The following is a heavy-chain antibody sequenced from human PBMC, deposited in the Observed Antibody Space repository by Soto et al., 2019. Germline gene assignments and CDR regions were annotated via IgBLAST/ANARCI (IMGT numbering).Heavy chain of an antibody. D-gene: IGHD1-20*01. CDR3: ARRREHNSDI. CDR2: MNPNSGNT. Sequence: ASVKVSCKASGYTFTSYDINWVRQATGQALEWMGWMNPNSGNTGYAQKFQGRVTMTRDTSTSTAYMELSSLTSEDTDVYYGARRREHNSDIWGQGTRVTVSS. J-gene: IGHJ3*02. CDR1: GYTFTSYD. V-gene: IGHV1-8*01.